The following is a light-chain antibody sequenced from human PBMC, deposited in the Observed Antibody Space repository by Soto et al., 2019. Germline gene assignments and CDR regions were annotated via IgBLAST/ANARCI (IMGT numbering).Light chain of an antibody. CDR3: HQYVSWT. CDR1: QSVTSSY. V-gene: IGKV3-20*01. J-gene: IGKJ1*01. Sequence: EIVLTQSPGALSLSRGERAALCCRASQSVTSSYLAWYQQKPGQAPRLLIYDASSRATGIPDRFSGRGSGTDFTLTISRLEPEDFAVYYCHQYVSWTFGQGTKVDI. CDR2: DAS.